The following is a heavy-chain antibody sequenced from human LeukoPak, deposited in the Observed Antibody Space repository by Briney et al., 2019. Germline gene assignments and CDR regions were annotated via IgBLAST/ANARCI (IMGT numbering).Heavy chain of an antibody. Sequence: PGGSLRLSCAASGFTFSTYAIHWVRQAPGKGLEWVAIISYDGKNKYYADSVKGRFTVSRDNSKNTLSLQMNSLRAEDTAVYYCARGDSTSPGDYWGQGTLVTVSS. CDR1: GFTFSTYA. V-gene: IGHV3-30*04. CDR2: ISYDGKNK. D-gene: IGHD3-22*01. CDR3: ARGDSTSPGDY. J-gene: IGHJ4*02.